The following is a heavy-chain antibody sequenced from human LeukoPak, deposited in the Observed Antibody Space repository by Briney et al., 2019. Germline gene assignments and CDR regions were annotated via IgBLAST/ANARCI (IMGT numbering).Heavy chain of an antibody. Sequence: SETLSLTCTVSGGSIRSYYWSWIRQPPGKGLEWIATVYYTATTYSNPSLKSRVTISVDSSKNEVSLKVTSVTAADTAVYYCARDPVAGTGTDTWGQGTLVTVSS. CDR2: VYYTATT. D-gene: IGHD6-13*01. V-gene: IGHV4-59*12. J-gene: IGHJ5*02. CDR1: GGSIRSYY. CDR3: ARDPVAGTGTDT.